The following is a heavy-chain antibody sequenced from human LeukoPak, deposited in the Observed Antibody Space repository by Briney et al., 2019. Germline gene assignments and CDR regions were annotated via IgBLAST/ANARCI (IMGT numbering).Heavy chain of an antibody. D-gene: IGHD3-22*01. V-gene: IGHV4-59*01. CDR2: IYYSGST. Sequence: SETLSLTCTVSGCSISSYYWSWIRQPPGKGLKWIGYIYYSGSTNYNPSLKSRVTISVDTSKNQFSLKLSSVTAADTAVYYCARVDSSGDYFDYWGQGTLVTVSS. CDR3: ARVDSSGDYFDY. J-gene: IGHJ4*02. CDR1: GCSISSYY.